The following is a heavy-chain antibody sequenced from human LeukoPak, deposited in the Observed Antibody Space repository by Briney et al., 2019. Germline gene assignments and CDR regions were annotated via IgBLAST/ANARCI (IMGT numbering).Heavy chain of an antibody. CDR2: INPNSGGT. V-gene: IGHV1-2*02. D-gene: IGHD1-26*01. J-gene: IGHJ4*02. CDR3: ATAGGGSSPPVDAPEYYFDY. CDR1: GYTFTGYY. Sequence: GASVKVSCMASGYTFTGYYMHRVRQAPGQGLEWMGWINPNSGGTNYAQKFQGRVTMTRDTSISTAYMELSSLRSEDTAVYYCATAGGGSSPPVDAPEYYFDYWGQGTLVTVSS.